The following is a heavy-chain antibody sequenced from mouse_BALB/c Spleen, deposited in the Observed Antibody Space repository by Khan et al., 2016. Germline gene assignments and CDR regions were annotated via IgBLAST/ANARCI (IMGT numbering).Heavy chain of an antibody. CDR1: GFNIKDTY. D-gene: IGHD1-1*01. Sequence: LQQSGAELVKPGASVKLSCTASGFNIKDTYMHWVKQRPEQGLEWIGRIDPANGNTKYDPKFQGKATITADTSSNTAYLQLRSLTSEDTAVYYCARRVLHYAMDYWGQGTSVTVSS. J-gene: IGHJ4*01. V-gene: IGHV14-3*02. CDR2: IDPANGNT. CDR3: ARRVLHYAMDY.